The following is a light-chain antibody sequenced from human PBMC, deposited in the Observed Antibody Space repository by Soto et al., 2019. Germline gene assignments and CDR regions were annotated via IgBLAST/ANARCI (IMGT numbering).Light chain of an antibody. CDR2: YDS. Sequence: SYELTQPPSVSVAPEKTTTITCGGNNIGDKRVHWYRQKPGQAPVLLISYDSDRPSGIPERFSGSNSGNTATLTISRVEAGDEAVYYCKVWDIMTDNYVLGGGTKLTVL. J-gene: IGLJ1*01. CDR3: KVWDIMTDNYV. CDR1: NIGDKR. V-gene: IGLV3-21*04.